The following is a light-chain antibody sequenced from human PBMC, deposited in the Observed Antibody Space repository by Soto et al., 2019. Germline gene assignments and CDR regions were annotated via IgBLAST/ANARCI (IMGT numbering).Light chain of an antibody. CDR2: CAS. J-gene: IGKJ1*01. CDR3: QQYNNWPRT. V-gene: IGKV3-15*01. Sequence: EIVMTQSPATLSVSPGERATLSCRASQSVSSNLAWYQQKPGQAPRLLIYCASTRATGIPARFSGRGSGTEFPLTISSLQSEDFAVYYCQQYNNWPRTFGQGTKVDIK. CDR1: QSVSSN.